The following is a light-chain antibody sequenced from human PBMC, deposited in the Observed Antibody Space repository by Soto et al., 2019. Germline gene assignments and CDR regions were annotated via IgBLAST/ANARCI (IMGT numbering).Light chain of an antibody. J-gene: IGKJ4*01. CDR1: QGVSSSY. Sequence: EIVLTQSPGTLSLSPGERATLSCRASQGVSSSYLAWYQQKPGQPPRLLIYGASSRATGIPDRFSGSGSGTDFTLTITRLEREDFAVYSCQHYRTSFGGGTKVELK. CDR3: QHYRTS. CDR2: GAS. V-gene: IGKV3-20*01.